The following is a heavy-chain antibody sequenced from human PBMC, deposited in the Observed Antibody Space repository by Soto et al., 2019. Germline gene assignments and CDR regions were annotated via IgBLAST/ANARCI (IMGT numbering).Heavy chain of an antibody. Sequence: LRLSCAASGFTFSNAWMSWVRQAPGKGLEWVGRIKSKTDGGTTDYAAPVKGRFTISRDDSKNTLYLQMNSLKTEDTAVYYCTTADDPYYYDSSGYYPDAFDIWGQGTMVTVSS. J-gene: IGHJ3*02. CDR1: GFTFSNAW. D-gene: IGHD3-22*01. V-gene: IGHV3-15*01. CDR2: IKSKTDGGTT. CDR3: TTADDPYYYDSSGYYPDAFDI.